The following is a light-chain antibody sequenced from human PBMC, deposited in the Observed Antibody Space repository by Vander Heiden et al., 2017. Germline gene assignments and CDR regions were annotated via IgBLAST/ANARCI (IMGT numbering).Light chain of an antibody. J-gene: IGLJ3*02. Sequence: SYELTQPPSVSVSPGQTASITCSGDKLGDKYACWYQQKPGQSPVLVIYQDSKRPSGIPERFSGSNSGNTATLTISGTQAMEEADYYCQAWDSSTAAWVFGGGTKLTVL. CDR1: KLGDKY. CDR2: QDS. CDR3: QAWDSSTAAWV. V-gene: IGLV3-1*01.